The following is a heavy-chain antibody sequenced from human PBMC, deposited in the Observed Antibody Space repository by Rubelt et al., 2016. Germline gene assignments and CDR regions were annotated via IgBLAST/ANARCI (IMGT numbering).Heavy chain of an antibody. V-gene: IGHV1-18*01. CDR1: GYTFTSYG. CDR2: ISAYDGNT. J-gene: IGHJ3*02. CDR3: ARDQLALYAFDI. Sequence: QVQLVQSGAEVKKPGASVKVSCKASGYTFTSYGISWVRQAPGQGLEWMGWISAYDGNTNYAQKLQGRGTMTTDTSTSTAYMGLRGLRSDDTAVYFCARDQLALYAFDIWGQGTMVTVSS. D-gene: IGHD1-1*01.